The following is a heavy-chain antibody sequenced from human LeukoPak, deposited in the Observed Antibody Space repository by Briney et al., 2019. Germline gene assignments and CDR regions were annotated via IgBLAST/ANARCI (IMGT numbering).Heavy chain of an antibody. CDR2: IAHDASNT. Sequence: GGSLRLSCAASGFTVSSNYMSWVRQAPGKGLEWVAVIAHDASNTIYADSVKGRFTISRDNSKNTLYLVMNTLRPEDTAVYYCARDPIPGQGDYFDHWGQGTQVTVSS. D-gene: IGHD1-26*01. J-gene: IGHJ4*02. V-gene: IGHV3-30*03. CDR1: GFTVSSNY. CDR3: ARDPIPGQGDYFDH.